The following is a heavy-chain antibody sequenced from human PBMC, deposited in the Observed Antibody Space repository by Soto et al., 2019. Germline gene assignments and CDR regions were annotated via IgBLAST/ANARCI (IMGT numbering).Heavy chain of an antibody. V-gene: IGHV4-34*01. CDR2: AKDRGHT. D-gene: IGHD6-19*01. CDR1: GGSLSGYY. Sequence: QVQLQQWGAGLLKPSETLSLNCAVTGGSLSGYYWSWIRQPPGKGLEWIGEAKDRGHTNYSPSLRGRVNISLDTSYNQFSRRLNSVTAGDTGVDYCATGQEGVLAAHWGPGDLFTVSS. CDR3: ATGQEGVLAAH. J-gene: IGHJ4*02.